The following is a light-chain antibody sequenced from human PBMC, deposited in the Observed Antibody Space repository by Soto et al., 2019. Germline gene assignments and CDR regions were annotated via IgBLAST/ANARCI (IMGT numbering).Light chain of an antibody. CDR2: GAS. CDR3: QIYNSYSQFT. Sequence: DIQMTQSPSSLSASVGDRVTITCRASQGISNYLAWYQQKPGKVPNLLIYGASTLQSGVPSRYSGSGSGTDFTLTISSLQPEDVETYYCQIYNSYSQFTFGPGTKVDIK. J-gene: IGKJ3*01. V-gene: IGKV1-27*01. CDR1: QGISNY.